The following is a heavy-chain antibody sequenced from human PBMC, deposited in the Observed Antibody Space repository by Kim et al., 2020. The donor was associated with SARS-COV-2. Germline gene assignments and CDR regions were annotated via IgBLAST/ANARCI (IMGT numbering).Heavy chain of an antibody. D-gene: IGHD2-21*02. Sequence: GGSLRLSCAASGFTVSSNYMSWVRQAPGKGLEWVSVIYSGGSTYYADSVKGRFTISRDNSKNTLYLQMNSLRAEDTAVYYCARSFYGGNSAFDYWGQGTLGTVSS. CDR2: IYSGGST. CDR3: ARSFYGGNSAFDY. J-gene: IGHJ4*02. CDR1: GFTVSSNY. V-gene: IGHV3-53*01.